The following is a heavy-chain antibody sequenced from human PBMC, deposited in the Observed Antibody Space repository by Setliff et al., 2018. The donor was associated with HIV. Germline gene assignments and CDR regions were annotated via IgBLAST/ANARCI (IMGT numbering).Heavy chain of an antibody. CDR3: ARHDGGGWYVRVLATSFDY. CDR1: GGSISSNNYF. D-gene: IGHD6-19*01. V-gene: IGHV4-39*01. CDR2: IYYSGST. J-gene: IGHJ4*02. Sequence: PSETLSLTCTVSGGSISSNNYFWGWIRQPPEKGLEWIGSIYYSGSTYYNPSLKSRVTISIDTSRNQFSLKLTSVTAADTAVYYCARHDGGGWYVRVLATSFDYWGQGTLVTVSS.